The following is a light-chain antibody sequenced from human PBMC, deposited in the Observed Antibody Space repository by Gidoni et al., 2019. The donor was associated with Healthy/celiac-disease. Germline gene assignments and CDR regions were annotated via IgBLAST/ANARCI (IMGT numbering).Light chain of an antibody. Sequence: DIQMTKSPSNLTASVGDRVTITCRASQSTNNRLAWYQQQPGKAPNLLIYKASILESGVTSRLSGSGSGTEFTLTISSLQPDDFATYYCHHYSTLWTFGQGTKVQIK. CDR2: KAS. J-gene: IGKJ1*01. V-gene: IGKV1-5*03. CDR3: HHYSTLWT. CDR1: QSTNNR.